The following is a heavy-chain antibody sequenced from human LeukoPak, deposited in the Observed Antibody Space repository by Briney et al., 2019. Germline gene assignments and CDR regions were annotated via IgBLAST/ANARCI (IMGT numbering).Heavy chain of an antibody. CDR2: IYPGDSDT. J-gene: IGHJ6*02. V-gene: IGHV5-51*01. CDR1: GYSFTSYW. D-gene: IGHD1-26*01. Sequence: GESLKISCKGSGYSFTSYWIGWVRQMPEKGLEWMGIIYPGDSDTRYSPSFQGQVTISADKSISTAYLQWSSLKASDTAMYYCARQGVGATLVSGNYYYYGMDVWGQGTTVTVSS. CDR3: ARQGVGATLVSGNYYYYGMDV.